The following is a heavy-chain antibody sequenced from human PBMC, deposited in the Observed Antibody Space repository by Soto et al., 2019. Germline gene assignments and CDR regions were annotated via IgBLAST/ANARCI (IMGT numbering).Heavy chain of an antibody. D-gene: IGHD3-3*01. J-gene: IGHJ3*02. CDR1: GFTFTSYY. Sequence: ASVKVSSKASGFTFTSYYMPWVGQAPGQGLEWMGIMNSSGGSTSYAQKFQGRATMTRDTSTSTVYMELSSLRSEDTAVYYCARVPILTNYHFWSGADAFDIWGQGTRVNVS. CDR2: MNSSGGST. V-gene: IGHV1-46*03. CDR3: ARVPILTNYHFWSGADAFDI.